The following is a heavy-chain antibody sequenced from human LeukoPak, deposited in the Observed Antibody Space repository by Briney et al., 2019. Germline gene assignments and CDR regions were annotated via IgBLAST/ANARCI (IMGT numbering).Heavy chain of an antibody. D-gene: IGHD3-10*01. CDR3: ARVAYYGSGSYGLDP. CDR2: INPNSGGT. J-gene: IGHJ5*02. V-gene: IGHV1-2*02. CDR1: GYTFTGYY. Sequence: ASVKVSCKASGYTFTGYYMHWVRQAPGQGLEWMGWINPNSGGTNYAQKFQGRVTMTRDTSISTAYMELSRLRSDDTAVYYCARVAYYGSGSYGLDPWGQGTLVTVSS.